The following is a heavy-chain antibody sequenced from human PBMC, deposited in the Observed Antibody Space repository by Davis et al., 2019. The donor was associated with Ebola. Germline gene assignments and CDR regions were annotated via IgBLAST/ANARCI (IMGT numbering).Heavy chain of an antibody. CDR3: AREGVRSSALLVWPYYFDY. J-gene: IGHJ4*02. D-gene: IGHD3-16*01. V-gene: IGHV1-46*01. Sequence: AASVKVSCKASGYTFTSYYMHWVRQAPGQGLEWMGIINPSGGSTSYAQKFQGRVTMTRDTSTSTVYMELSSLRAEDTAVYYCAREGVRSSALLVWPYYFDYWGQGTLVTVSS. CDR2: INPSGGST. CDR1: GYTFTSYY.